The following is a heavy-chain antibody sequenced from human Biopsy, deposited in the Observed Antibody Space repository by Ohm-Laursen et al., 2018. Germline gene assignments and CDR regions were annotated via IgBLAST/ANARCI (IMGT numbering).Heavy chain of an antibody. V-gene: IGHV1-2*02. D-gene: IGHD3-16*01. Sequence: SSVKVSCKGSGYAVNDYFLHWLRQAPGQGPEWMGWISPNSGGTNYAQKFQGRVTMTTDTSTSTVYLELRRLISDDTAVYYCARDIMNRIAGLVARSDVFNVWGQGTLVTVSS. CDR3: ARDIMNRIAGLVARSDVFNV. CDR2: ISPNSGGT. CDR1: GYAVNDYF. J-gene: IGHJ3*01.